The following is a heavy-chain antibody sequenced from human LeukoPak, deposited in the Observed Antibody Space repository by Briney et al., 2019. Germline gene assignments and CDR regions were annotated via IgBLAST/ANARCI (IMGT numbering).Heavy chain of an antibody. D-gene: IGHD3-22*01. CDR1: GYTFTSYG. Sequence: ASVKVSCKASGYTFTSYGISWVRQAPGQGLEWMGWISAYNGNTNYAQKLQGRVTMTTDTSTSTAYMELRSLRSDDTAVYYCARLMNYHDSSGYYYFDYWGQGTLVTVSS. V-gene: IGHV1-18*01. CDR2: ISAYNGNT. J-gene: IGHJ4*02. CDR3: ARLMNYHDSSGYYYFDY.